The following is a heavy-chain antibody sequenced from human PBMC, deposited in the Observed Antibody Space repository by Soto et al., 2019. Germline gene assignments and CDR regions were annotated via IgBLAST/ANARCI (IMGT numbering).Heavy chain of an antibody. J-gene: IGHJ4*02. CDR3: VKAPRGGSYKVPDY. CDR2: ISGSGGST. V-gene: IGHV3-23*01. CDR1: GFTFSSYA. Sequence: EVQLLESGGGLVQPGGSLRLSCAASGFTFSSYAMSWVRQAPGKGLEWVSAISGSGGSTYYADSVKGRFTISRDNSKNTLYLQLNSLRAEDTAVYYCVKAPRGGSYKVPDYWGQGTLVTVSS. D-gene: IGHD1-26*01.